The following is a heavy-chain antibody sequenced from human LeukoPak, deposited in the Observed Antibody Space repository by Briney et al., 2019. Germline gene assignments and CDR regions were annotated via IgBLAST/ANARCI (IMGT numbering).Heavy chain of an antibody. D-gene: IGHD4-17*01. J-gene: IGHJ4*02. CDR3: ARDSPTVSYFDY. CDR1: GGTFSSYA. Sequence: SVKVSCTASGGTFSSYAISWVRQAPGQGLEWMGGIIPIFGTANYAQKFQGRVTITADESTSTAYMELSSLRSEDTAVYYCARDSPTVSYFDYWGQGTLVTVSS. V-gene: IGHV1-69*13. CDR2: IIPIFGTA.